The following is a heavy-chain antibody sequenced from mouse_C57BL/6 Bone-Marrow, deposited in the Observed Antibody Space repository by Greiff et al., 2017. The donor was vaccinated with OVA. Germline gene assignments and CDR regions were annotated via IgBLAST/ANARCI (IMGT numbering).Heavy chain of an antibody. D-gene: IGHD1-1*01. CDR1: GFTFSDYG. V-gene: IGHV5-15*01. Sequence: EVHLVESGGGLVQPGGSLKLSCAASGFTFSDYGMAWVRQAPRKGPEWVALISHLAYSIYYADTVKGRFTISRENAKNTLYLEMSSLRSEDTAMYYCARTSYYYGAGYFDVWGTGATVTVAS. CDR3: ARTSYYYGAGYFDV. J-gene: IGHJ1*03. CDR2: ISHLAYSI.